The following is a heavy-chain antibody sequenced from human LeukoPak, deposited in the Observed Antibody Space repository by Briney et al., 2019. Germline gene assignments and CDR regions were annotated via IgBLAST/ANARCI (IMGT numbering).Heavy chain of an antibody. CDR2: ISTSGSTI. Sequence: PGGSLRLSCAASGFTFSSYEMNWVRQAPGKGLGWVSYISTSGSTIYYADSVKGRFTISRDNAKNSLYLQMNSLRAEDTAVYYCAADFGYCSGGNCFYPSSMDVWGKGTTVTISS. D-gene: IGHD2-15*01. J-gene: IGHJ6*03. CDR3: AADFGYCSGGNCFYPSSMDV. CDR1: GFTFSSYE. V-gene: IGHV3-48*03.